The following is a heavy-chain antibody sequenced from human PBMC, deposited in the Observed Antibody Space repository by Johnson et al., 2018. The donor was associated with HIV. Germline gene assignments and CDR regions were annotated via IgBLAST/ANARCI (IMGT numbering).Heavy chain of an antibody. CDR1: GFTFSSYG. D-gene: IGHD3-3*01. Sequence: VQLVESGGGVVQPGGSLRLSCAASGFTFSSYGMSWVRQAPGKGLEWVSGVTGTGGDTYYAESVKGRFTISRDNSKNTLYLQMNKLRAEDTAVYYCALVSYFWSAYQNDAFDIWGQGTMVTVSS. V-gene: IGHV3-23*04. CDR3: ALVSYFWSAYQNDAFDI. CDR2: VTGTGGDT. J-gene: IGHJ3*02.